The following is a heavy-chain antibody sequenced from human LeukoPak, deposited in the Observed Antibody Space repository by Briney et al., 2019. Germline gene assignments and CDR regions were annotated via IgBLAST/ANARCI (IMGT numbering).Heavy chain of an antibody. CDR2: IKQDGSEK. Sequence: GGSLRLSCAASGFTFSSYWMSWVRQAPGKGLEWVANIKQDGSEKYYVDSVKGRFTISRDNAKNSLSLQVNSLRAEDTAVYYCARGDYYSDYQGDGVDYWGQGTLVTVSS. D-gene: IGHD4-11*01. J-gene: IGHJ4*02. CDR3: ARGDYYSDYQGDGVDY. V-gene: IGHV3-7*01. CDR1: GFTFSSYW.